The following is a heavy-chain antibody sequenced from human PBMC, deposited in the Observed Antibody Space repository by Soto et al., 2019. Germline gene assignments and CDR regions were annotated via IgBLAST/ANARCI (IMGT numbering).Heavy chain of an antibody. CDR3: ASPLAGSRPGVYCSGGSCAVDAFDI. D-gene: IGHD2-15*01. V-gene: IGHV1-46*03. CDR2: INPSGGST. J-gene: IGHJ3*02. CDR1: GYTFTSYY. Sequence: ASVKVSCKASGYTFTSYYMHWVRQAPGQGLEWMGIINPSGGSTSYAQKFQGRVTMTRDTSTSTVYMELSSLRSEDTAVYYCASPLAGSRPGVYCSGGSCAVDAFDIWGQGTMVTVSS.